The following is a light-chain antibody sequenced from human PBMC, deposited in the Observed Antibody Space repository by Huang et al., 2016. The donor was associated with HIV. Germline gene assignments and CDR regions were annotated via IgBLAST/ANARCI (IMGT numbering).Light chain of an antibody. CDR2: VSS. CDR1: QDIGSH. CDR3: QHSYVSLGYT. V-gene: IGKV1-39*01. Sequence: DIQMTQSPSSLSASVGDRVTRTCRTSQDIGSHLNWYQQGPGRAPKLLIYVSSTLQSGVPSRFSGGGSGTDFTLTISNLQPEDFATYYCQHSYVSLGYTFGQGTKLEI. J-gene: IGKJ2*01.